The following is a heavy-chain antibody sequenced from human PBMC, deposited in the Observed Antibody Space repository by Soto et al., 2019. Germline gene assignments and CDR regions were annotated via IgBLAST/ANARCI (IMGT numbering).Heavy chain of an antibody. J-gene: IGHJ5*02. CDR2: LNTNSGRT. V-gene: IGHV1-8*01. CDR1: GYSFTSYD. Sequence: QLVQSGAVVKEPGASVTVSCKASGYSFTSYDINWVRQAAGQGLEWMGWLNTNSGRTGYAQKFQGRVTMTMDTSSSTAYMELNSLRSDDTAVYYCARVPASLDPWGQGTLVTVSS. CDR3: ARVPASLDP.